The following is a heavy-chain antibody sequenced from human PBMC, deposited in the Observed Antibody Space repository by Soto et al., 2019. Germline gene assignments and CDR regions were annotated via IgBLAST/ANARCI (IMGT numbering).Heavy chain of an antibody. CDR2: ISSSSSTI. D-gene: IGHD3-10*01. V-gene: IGHV3-48*01. CDR3: ARMWFGELYF. J-gene: IGHJ4*02. Sequence: GGSLRLSCAASGFTFSSYSMNWVRQAPGKGLEWVSYISSSSSTIYYADSVKGRFTISRDNAKNSLYLQMNSLRAEDTAVYYCARMWFGELYFWGQGTLVTVSS. CDR1: GFTFSSYS.